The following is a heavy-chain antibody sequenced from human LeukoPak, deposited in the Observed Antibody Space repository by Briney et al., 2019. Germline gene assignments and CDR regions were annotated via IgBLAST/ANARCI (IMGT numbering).Heavy chain of an antibody. Sequence: GGSLRLSCAASGFTFSSYGMSWVRQAPGKGLEWVSAISGSGGSTYYADSVKGRFTISRDNAKNSLYLQMNSLRAEDTAVYYCARDYGSSWYFDYWGQGTLVTVSS. D-gene: IGHD6-13*01. V-gene: IGHV3-23*01. J-gene: IGHJ4*02. CDR1: GFTFSSYG. CDR2: ISGSGGST. CDR3: ARDYGSSWYFDY.